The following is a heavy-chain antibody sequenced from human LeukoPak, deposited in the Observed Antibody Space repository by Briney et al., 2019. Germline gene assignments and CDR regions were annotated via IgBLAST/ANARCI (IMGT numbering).Heavy chain of an antibody. CDR2: INTNSGGT. CDR1: GYTFTGYY. Sequence: ASVKVSCKASGYTFTGYYMHWVRQAPGQGLEWMGWINTNSGGTNYAQKFQSRVTVTRDTSISTAYVEVSRLGSDDTAVYYCARNFYFDSSGYYHYWGQGTLVTVSS. CDR3: ARNFYFDSSGYYHY. D-gene: IGHD3-22*01. J-gene: IGHJ4*02. V-gene: IGHV1-2*02.